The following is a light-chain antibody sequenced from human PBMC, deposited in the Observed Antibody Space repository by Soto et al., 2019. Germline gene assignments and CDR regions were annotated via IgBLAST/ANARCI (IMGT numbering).Light chain of an antibody. CDR2: AAS. Sequence: DIQLTQSPSFLSASVGDRVTITCRASQGISSYLAWYQQKPGKAPKLLIYAASTLQSGVPSRFSGSGSGSEFTLTISSLQPEDFATYYGQQLNSYPITFGQGTRLDIK. CDR1: QGISSY. CDR3: QQLNSYPIT. V-gene: IGKV1-9*01. J-gene: IGKJ5*01.